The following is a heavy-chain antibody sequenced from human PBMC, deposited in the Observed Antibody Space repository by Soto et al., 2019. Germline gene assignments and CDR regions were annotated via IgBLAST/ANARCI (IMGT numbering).Heavy chain of an antibody. J-gene: IGHJ6*03. Sequence: EVQLVESGGGLIQPGGSLRLSCAVSAFSFGGHVVHWVRQRPGKGLEWVSGIFHDSNTIGYADSVKGRFAVSRDNARNTLYLQMNSLTVDDTAYYYCGTDLSAGGLDVWGKGTSVTVS. V-gene: IGHV3-9*01. CDR3: GTDLSAGGLDV. CDR1: AFSFGGHV. D-gene: IGHD3-10*01. CDR2: IFHDSNTI.